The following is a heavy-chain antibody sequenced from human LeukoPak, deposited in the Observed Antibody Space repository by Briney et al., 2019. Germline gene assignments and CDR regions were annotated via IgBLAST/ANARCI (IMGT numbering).Heavy chain of an antibody. CDR2: ISYSGST. Sequence: PSETLSLTCTVSGGSISNYYWSWIRQPPGKGLEWIGYISYSGSTNYNPSLKSRVTISVDTSKNQFSLKLSSVTAEDTAVYYCAKELDYYYYMDVWGKGTTVTVSS. J-gene: IGHJ6*03. CDR3: AKELDYYYYMDV. V-gene: IGHV4-59*12. CDR1: GGSISNYY.